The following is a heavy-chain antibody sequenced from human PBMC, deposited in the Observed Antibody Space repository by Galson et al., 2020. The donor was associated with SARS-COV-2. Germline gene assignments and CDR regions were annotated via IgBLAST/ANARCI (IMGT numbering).Heavy chain of an antibody. D-gene: IGHD3-10*01. J-gene: IGHJ4*02. CDR2: ISHSGST. Sequence: SQASETLSLTCAVHGGSFSGYYWNWIRQPPGKGLEWIGEISHSGSTPYNPSLKSRVTISADTSNNQVSLKLYSVTAADTAVYYCVRDQTLVRGVKGEYWGQGTLVTVSS. CDR3: VRDQTLVRGVKGEY. CDR1: GGSFSGYY. V-gene: IGHV4-34*01.